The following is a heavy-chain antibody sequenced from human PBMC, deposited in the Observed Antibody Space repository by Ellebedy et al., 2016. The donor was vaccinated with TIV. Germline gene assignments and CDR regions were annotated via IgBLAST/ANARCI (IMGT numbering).Heavy chain of an antibody. CDR3: ARGRAVAVAAMRYFDL. Sequence: MPSETLSLTCAVYSGTFSGYYWSWIRQPPGMGLEWIGEINQSGSTNYNPSLKSRATISEDTSKNQFSLKLSSVTAADTAVYYCARGRAVAVAAMRYFDLWGRGTLVTVSS. V-gene: IGHV4-34*01. CDR1: SGTFSGYY. J-gene: IGHJ2*01. D-gene: IGHD2-15*01. CDR2: INQSGST.